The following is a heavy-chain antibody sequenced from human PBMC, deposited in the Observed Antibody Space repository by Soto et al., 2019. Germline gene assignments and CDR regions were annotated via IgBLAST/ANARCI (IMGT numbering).Heavy chain of an antibody. D-gene: IGHD2-2*01. CDR2: IYYNGSP. V-gene: IGHV4-59*08. CDR1: GGSISSYY. Sequence: SETLSLTCIVSGGSISSYYWSWIRQPPGKGLEWLGYIYYNGSPNYNPSLKSRVTISVDTPKNQFSLKLSSVTAADTAVYYCARLLTRYCYSTDCYPGWFDPWGQGTLVTVSS. CDR3: ARLLTRYCYSTDCYPGWFDP. J-gene: IGHJ5*02.